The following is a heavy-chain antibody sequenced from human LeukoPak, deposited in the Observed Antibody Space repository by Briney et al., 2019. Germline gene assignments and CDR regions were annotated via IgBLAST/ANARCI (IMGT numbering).Heavy chain of an antibody. CDR3: ARGSTYYYDSSGYYFDY. D-gene: IGHD3-22*01. J-gene: IGHJ4*02. Sequence: SETPSLTCTVSGGSISSYYWSWIRQPPGKGLEWIGYIYYSGSTNYNPSLKSRVTISVDTSKNQFSLKLSSVTAADTAVYYCARGSTYYYDSSGYYFDYWGQGTLVTVSS. CDR1: GGSISSYY. V-gene: IGHV4-59*01. CDR2: IYYSGST.